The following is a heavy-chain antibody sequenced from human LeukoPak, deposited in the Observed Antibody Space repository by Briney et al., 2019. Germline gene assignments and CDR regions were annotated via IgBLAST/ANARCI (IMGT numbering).Heavy chain of an antibody. Sequence: SETLSLTCTVSGGSISSYYWSWIRQPAGKGLKWIGRIYTSGSTNYNPSLKSRVTISVDTSKNQFSLKLSSMTAADTAVYYCARAGIAARYFDYWGQGTLVTVSS. J-gene: IGHJ4*02. D-gene: IGHD6-6*01. CDR3: ARAGIAARYFDY. CDR1: GGSISSYY. CDR2: IYTSGST. V-gene: IGHV4-4*07.